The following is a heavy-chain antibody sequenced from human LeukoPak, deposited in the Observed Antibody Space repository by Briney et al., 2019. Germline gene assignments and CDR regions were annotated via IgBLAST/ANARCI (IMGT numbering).Heavy chain of an antibody. CDR3: VRTPPNWGFDY. J-gene: IGHJ4*02. D-gene: IGHD7-27*01. CDR1: GYTFTTHD. CDR2: MSPNSGDA. Sequence: ASVKVSCKASGYTFTTHDINWVRQAPGQGLEWLGWMSPNSGDAGYAQKFQGRVTMTSDSSISTAYMELSSLRSEDTAIYYCVRTPPNWGFDYWGQGTLVTVSS. V-gene: IGHV1-8*01.